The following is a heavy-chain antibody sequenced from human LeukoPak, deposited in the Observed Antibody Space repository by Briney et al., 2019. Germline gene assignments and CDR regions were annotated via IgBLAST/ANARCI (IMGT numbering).Heavy chain of an antibody. CDR1: GFTFSSYG. CDR3: AKDGAAAGTSNYYYYMDV. J-gene: IGHJ6*03. CDR2: ISYDGSNK. D-gene: IGHD6-13*01. Sequence: GRSLRLSCAASGFTFSSYGMHWVRQAPGKGREGVADISYDGSNKYYADSVKGRFTISRDNSKNTLYLQMNSLRAEDTAVYYCAKDGAAAGTSNYYYYMDVWGKGTTVTVSS. V-gene: IGHV3-30*18.